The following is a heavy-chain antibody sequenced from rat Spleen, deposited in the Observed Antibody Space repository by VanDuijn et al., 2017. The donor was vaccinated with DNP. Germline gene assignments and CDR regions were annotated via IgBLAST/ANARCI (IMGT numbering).Heavy chain of an antibody. Sequence: EVQLVESGGGLVQPGRSQKLSCAASGFTFSDYNMAWVRQAPKKGLAWVATIVHYGSRPYYRDSVKGRFTISRDNGDNILYLRMDSLRSEDTATYYCSTLNYYASLSGYFDHWGQGVMVTVSS. CDR1: GFTFSDYN. D-gene: IGHD1-12*01. V-gene: IGHV5S10*01. CDR3: STLNYYASLSGYFDH. J-gene: IGHJ2*01. CDR2: IVHYGSRP.